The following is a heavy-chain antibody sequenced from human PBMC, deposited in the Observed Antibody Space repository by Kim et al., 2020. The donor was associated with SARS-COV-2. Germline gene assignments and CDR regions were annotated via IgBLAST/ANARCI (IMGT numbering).Heavy chain of an antibody. CDR1: GDSVSSSNAA. V-gene: IGHV6-1*01. J-gene: IGHJ4*02. CDR2: TYYRSRWYN. CDR3: ARGVYSSGFHDY. D-gene: IGHD6-19*01. Sequence: SQTLSLTCAISGDSVSSSNAAWNWIRQSPSRGLEWLGRTYYRSRWYNDYAVSVKSRITINPDTSKNQFSLQLNSVTPEDTAVYYCARGVYSSGFHDYWGQGTLVTVSS.